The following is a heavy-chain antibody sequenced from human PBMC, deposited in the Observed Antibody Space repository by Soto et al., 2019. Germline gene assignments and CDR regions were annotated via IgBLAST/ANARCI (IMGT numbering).Heavy chain of an antibody. CDR1: GFTFGDYA. V-gene: IGHV3-49*03. D-gene: IGHD3-3*01. Sequence: GSLRLSCTASGFTFGDYAMSWFRQAPGKGLEWVGFIRSKAYGGTTEHAASVKGRFTISRDDSKSIAYLQMNSLKTEDTAVYYCTRVLGEPYYDFWSGYQQALNWFDPWGQGTLVTVSS. CDR2: IRSKAYGGTT. CDR3: TRVLGEPYYDFWSGYQQALNWFDP. J-gene: IGHJ5*02.